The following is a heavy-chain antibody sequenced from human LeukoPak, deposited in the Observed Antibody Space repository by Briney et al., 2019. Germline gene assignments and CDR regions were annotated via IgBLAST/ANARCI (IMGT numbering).Heavy chain of an antibody. D-gene: IGHD1-26*01. CDR2: IYYSGST. CDR1: GGSISSYY. J-gene: IGHJ4*02. CDR3: AIVLSGSYWLGFAY. Sequence: SETLSLTCTVSGGSISSYYWSWIRQPPGKGLEWIGYIYYSGSTNYNPSLKSRVTISVDTSKNQFSLKLSSVTAADTAVYYWAIVLSGSYWLGFAYWGQGTLVTVS. V-gene: IGHV4-59*01.